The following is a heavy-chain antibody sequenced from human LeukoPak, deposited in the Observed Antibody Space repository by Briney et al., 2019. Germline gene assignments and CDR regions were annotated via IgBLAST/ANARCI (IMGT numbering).Heavy chain of an antibody. J-gene: IGHJ3*02. CDR2: IDASGST. CDR3: ARKDGDI. Sequence: SETLSLTCTVSGASVSSYFWIWIRQSAGRGLEWTGRIDASGSTNFNPSLESRVTMSVDSSKNQFYLRLSSVTAADTALYYCARKDGDIWGQGTMVTVSS. V-gene: IGHV4-4*07. CDR1: GASVSSYF. D-gene: IGHD5-24*01.